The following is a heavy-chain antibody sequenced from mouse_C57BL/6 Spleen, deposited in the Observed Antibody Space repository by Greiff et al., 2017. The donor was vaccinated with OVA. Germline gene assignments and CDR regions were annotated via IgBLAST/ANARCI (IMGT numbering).Heavy chain of an antibody. Sequence: VKLKESGPGLVKPSQSLFLTCSITGFPITSGYYWIWIRQSPGKPLEWMGYITHSGETFYNPSLQSPISITRETSTNQSFLQLNSVTTENTAMYDSAGDRWWLLRGFAYWGQGTLVTVSA. CDR2: ITHSGET. CDR3: AGDRWWLLRGFAY. CDR1: GFPITSGYY. V-gene: IGHV12-3*01. D-gene: IGHD2-3*01. J-gene: IGHJ3*01.